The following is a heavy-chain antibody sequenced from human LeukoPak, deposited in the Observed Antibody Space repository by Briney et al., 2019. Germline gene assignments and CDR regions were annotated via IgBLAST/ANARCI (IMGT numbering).Heavy chain of an antibody. D-gene: IGHD3-3*01. J-gene: IGHJ4*02. Sequence: SETLSLTCTVSGGSISSYYWGWIRQPAGKGLEWLGRIYTDGSTNCNTSLRRRISISVDLSANQFTLRLSSVTAADTAIYYCARDHNEYDFLSDAYLGYFDYWGQGALVRVS. CDR1: GGSISSYY. V-gene: IGHV4-4*07. CDR2: IYTDGST. CDR3: ARDHNEYDFLSDAYLGYFDY.